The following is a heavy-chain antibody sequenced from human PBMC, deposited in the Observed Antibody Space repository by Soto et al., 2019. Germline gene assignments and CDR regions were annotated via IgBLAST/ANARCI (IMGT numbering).Heavy chain of an antibody. D-gene: IGHD3-16*02. CDR1: GFAFNMYA. CDR3: AKASTYEYVWGSFRYYFDH. Sequence: PGGSLRLSCAASGFAFNMYAMSWVRQAPGKGLEWVSGISGSGDRTHFVDSLKGRFTISRDNVKNTLYLQMNSLRAEDTAVYYCAKASTYEYVWGSFRYYFDHWGQGALVTVSS. J-gene: IGHJ4*02. V-gene: IGHV3-23*01. CDR2: ISGSGDRT.